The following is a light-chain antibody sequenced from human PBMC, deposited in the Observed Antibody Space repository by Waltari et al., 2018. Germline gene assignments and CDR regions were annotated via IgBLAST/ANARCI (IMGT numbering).Light chain of an antibody. CDR2: KAS. Sequence: DIQLTQSPSTLSASLVDRVTITCRASQSINNWLAWYQLKPGKAPKLLIYKASTLESGVPSRFSGSGSGTEFTLTISSLQPDDFATYYCQQYDSYSVTLTFGPGTKVDIK. J-gene: IGKJ3*01. CDR3: QQYDSYSVTLT. CDR1: QSINNW. V-gene: IGKV1-5*03.